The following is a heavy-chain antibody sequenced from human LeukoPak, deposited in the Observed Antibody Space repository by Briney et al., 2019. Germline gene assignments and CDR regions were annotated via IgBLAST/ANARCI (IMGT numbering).Heavy chain of an antibody. J-gene: IGHJ6*02. CDR2: INRAGGKT. D-gene: IGHD2-15*01. Sequence: AGGSLRLSCAASGFSFSAYWMTWVRQAPGKGLEWVANINRAGGKTYYVDPVKGRFSISRDNAKNLVYLQMNSLRAEDTALYQCARFGYVAAVGVWRQGTTVTVSS. CDR1: GFSFSAYW. CDR3: ARFGYVAAVGV. V-gene: IGHV3-7*01.